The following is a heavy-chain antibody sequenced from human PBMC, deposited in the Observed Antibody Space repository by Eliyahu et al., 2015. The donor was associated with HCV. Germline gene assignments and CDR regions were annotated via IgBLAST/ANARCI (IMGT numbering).Heavy chain of an antibody. CDR1: GYPFTSYY. Sequence: QVQLVQSGAEVKKPGASVXVSCKASGYPFTSYYXXWVRXAPGXGXEWVGIINPSGGSTSYAKKFQGRXTMTRDTSTSTVYMELSSLRSEDTAVYYCARXPWITIFGVVIILLYYYYGMDVWGQGTTVTVSS. V-gene: IGHV1-46*03. J-gene: IGHJ6*02. CDR2: INPSGGST. CDR3: ARXPWITIFGVVIILLYYYYGMDV. D-gene: IGHD3-3*01.